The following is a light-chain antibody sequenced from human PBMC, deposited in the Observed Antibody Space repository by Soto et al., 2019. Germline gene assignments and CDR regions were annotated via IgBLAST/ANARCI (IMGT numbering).Light chain of an antibody. V-gene: IGLV1-47*01. CDR3: AAWDDSLNVLV. CDR1: RSNIGNSF. CDR2: ADN. J-gene: IGLJ3*02. Sequence: QSVLTQAISVSGTPGQRVTITCSGGRSNIGNSFVSWYQQFPGVAPKLLIYADNQRPSGVPDRFSGSKFGTSGSLVISGLRSEDESDYYCAAWDDSLNVLVFGGGTKVTVL.